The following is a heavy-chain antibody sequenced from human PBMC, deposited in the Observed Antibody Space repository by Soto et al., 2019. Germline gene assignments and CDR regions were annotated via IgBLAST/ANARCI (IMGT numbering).Heavy chain of an antibody. V-gene: IGHV1-24*01. D-gene: IGHD4-4*01. Sequence: ASVKVSCKVFGYTLTELSMHWGRQAPGKGLEWMGGFDPEDGETIYAQKFQGRVTMTEDTSTDTAYMELSSLRSEDTAVYYCATSVTYYFDYWGQGTLVTVSS. CDR2: FDPEDGET. J-gene: IGHJ4*02. CDR3: ATSVTYYFDY. CDR1: GYTLTELS.